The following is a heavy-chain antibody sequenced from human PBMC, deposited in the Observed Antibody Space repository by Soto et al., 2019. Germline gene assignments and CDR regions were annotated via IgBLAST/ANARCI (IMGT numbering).Heavy chain of an antibody. CDR2: ISGSGGTT. CDR3: AKRGPDQGDYALDY. Sequence: EVQLLESGAGLIKPGGSLRLSCAASGFTFRSYTVSWVRQAPGKGLEWVSAISGSGGTTYYADSVKGRFTISRDNSKNTLYLQMSSLRAEDKAVYYCAKRGPDQGDYALDYWGQGTLVTVSS. V-gene: IGHV3-23*01. J-gene: IGHJ4*02. CDR1: GFTFRSYT. D-gene: IGHD4-17*01.